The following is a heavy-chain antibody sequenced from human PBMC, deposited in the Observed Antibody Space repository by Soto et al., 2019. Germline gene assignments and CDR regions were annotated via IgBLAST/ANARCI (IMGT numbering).Heavy chain of an antibody. V-gene: IGHV1-8*01. D-gene: IGHD5-18*01. Sequence: QVQLVQSGAEVKKPGASVKVSCKASGYTFTSYDINWVRQATGQGLERLGWMNNNSGNTGYAQKFQGRVTMTRNTTISTAYMELSSLRSKDTAVYYCAREGGYSYGFDYWGQGTLVTVSS. J-gene: IGHJ4*02. CDR3: AREGGYSYGFDY. CDR1: GYTFTSYD. CDR2: MNNNSGNT.